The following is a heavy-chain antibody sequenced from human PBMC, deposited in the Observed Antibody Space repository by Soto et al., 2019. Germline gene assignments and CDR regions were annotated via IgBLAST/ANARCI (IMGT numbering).Heavy chain of an antibody. CDR1: CGSVSIGSYH. CDR2: IYYSGSS. V-gene: IGHV4-31*03. Sequence: SLACTVSCGSVSIGSYHWSWIRQHPGKGLEWIGNIYYSGSSYYNPSLKSRATISIDTSKDQFSLRLGSVTAADTAVYYCARVEGSSYYFRHDCWGRGTLVTVSS. D-gene: IGHD1-26*01. J-gene: IGHJ4*02. CDR3: ARVEGSSYYFRHDC.